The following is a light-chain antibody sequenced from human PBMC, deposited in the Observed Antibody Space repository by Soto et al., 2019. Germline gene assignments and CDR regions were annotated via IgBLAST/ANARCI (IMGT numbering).Light chain of an antibody. CDR1: SSNIGSNT. J-gene: IGLJ2*01. V-gene: IGLV1-44*01. CDR2: SN. Sequence: QSVLTQPPSASGTPGQRVTISCSGSSSNIGSNTVNWYQQLPGTAPKLLIYSNHRPSGVPDRFSGSKSGTSASLAISGLQSEDEADYYCAAWDDSLNGVVFGGGTKLTVL. CDR3: AAWDDSLNGVV.